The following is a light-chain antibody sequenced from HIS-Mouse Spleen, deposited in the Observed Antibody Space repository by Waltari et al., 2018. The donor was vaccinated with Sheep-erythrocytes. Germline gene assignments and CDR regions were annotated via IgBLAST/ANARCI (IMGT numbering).Light chain of an antibody. CDR2: EGS. CDR3: CSYAGSSTPWV. CDR1: SSNIGNNY. J-gene: IGLJ3*02. Sequence: GQRVTISCSGSSSNIGNNYVYWYQQLPGTAPKLMIYEGSKRPSGVSNRFSGSKSGNTASLTISGLQAEDEADYYCCSYAGSSTPWVFGGGTKLTVL. V-gene: IGLV2-23*01.